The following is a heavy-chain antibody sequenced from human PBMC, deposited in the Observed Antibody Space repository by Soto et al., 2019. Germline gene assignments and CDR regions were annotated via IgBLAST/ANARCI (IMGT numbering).Heavy chain of an antibody. D-gene: IGHD4-17*01. J-gene: IGHJ4*02. V-gene: IGHV4-59*01. CDR1: GGSISSYY. CDR2: IYYSGST. CDR3: ARFTYGDYADY. Sequence: SETLSLTCTVSGGSISSYYWSWIRQPPGKGLEWIGYIYYSGSTNYNPSLKSRVTISVDTSKNQFSLKLSSVTAADTAVYYCARFTYGDYADYWGQGTLVTVSS.